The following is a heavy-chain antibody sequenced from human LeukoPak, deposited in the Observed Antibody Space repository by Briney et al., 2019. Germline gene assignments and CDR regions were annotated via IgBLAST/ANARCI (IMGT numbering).Heavy chain of an antibody. Sequence: GGSLRLSCAASGFTFSSYAMSWVRQAPGKGLEWVSAISGSGGSTYYADSVKGRFTISRDNSKNTQYLQMNSLRAEDTAVYYCAKGTPHGDSYVPLLRPSYFDYWGQGTLVTVSS. CDR1: GFTFSSYA. CDR3: AKGTPHGDSYVPLLRPSYFDY. CDR2: ISGSGGST. D-gene: IGHD3-16*01. J-gene: IGHJ4*02. V-gene: IGHV3-23*01.